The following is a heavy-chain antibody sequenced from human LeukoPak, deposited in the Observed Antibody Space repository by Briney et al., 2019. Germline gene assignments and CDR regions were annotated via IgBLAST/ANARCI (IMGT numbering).Heavy chain of an antibody. D-gene: IGHD7-27*01. Sequence: GGSLRLSCAASGFTFSSYSLNWVRQAAGKGLEWVSGMSGSGDKIRYADSVRGRFTISRDNSKNTLYLQMNSLRVEDTAIYYCAKANWVSNADAVYWGQGTLVTVSS. V-gene: IGHV3-23*01. CDR1: GFTFSSYS. CDR2: MSGSGDKI. CDR3: AKANWVSNADAVY. J-gene: IGHJ4*02.